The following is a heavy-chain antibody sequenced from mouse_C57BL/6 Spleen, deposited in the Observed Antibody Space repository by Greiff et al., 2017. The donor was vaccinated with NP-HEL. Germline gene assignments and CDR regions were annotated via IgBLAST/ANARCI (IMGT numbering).Heavy chain of an antibody. Sequence: QVQLQQSGPELVKPGASVKISCKASGYAFSSSWMNWVKQRPGKGLEWIGRIYPGDGDTNYNGKFKGKATLTADKSSSTAYMQLSSLTSEDSAVYFCARGYYYNTRDYFDYWGQGTTLTVSS. V-gene: IGHV1-82*01. CDR1: GYAFSSSW. D-gene: IGHD1-1*01. CDR3: ARGYYYNTRDYFDY. J-gene: IGHJ2*01. CDR2: IYPGDGDT.